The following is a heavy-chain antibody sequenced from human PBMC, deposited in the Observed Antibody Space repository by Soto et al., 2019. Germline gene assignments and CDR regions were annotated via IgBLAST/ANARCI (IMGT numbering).Heavy chain of an antibody. CDR2: INAGNGNT. J-gene: IGHJ4*02. CDR1: GYTFTSYA. CDR3: ARDLGVTIFGVVLPLYFDY. D-gene: IGHD3-3*01. V-gene: IGHV1-3*01. Sequence: ASVKVSCKASGYTFTSYAMHWVRQAPGQRLEWMGWINAGNGNTKYSQKFQGRVTITRDTSASTAYMELSSLRSEDTAVYYCARDLGVTIFGVVLPLYFDYWGQGTLVTVSS.